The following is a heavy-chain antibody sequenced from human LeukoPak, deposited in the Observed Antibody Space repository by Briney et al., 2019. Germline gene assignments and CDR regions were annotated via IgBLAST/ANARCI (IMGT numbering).Heavy chain of an antibody. J-gene: IGHJ4*01. V-gene: IGHV4-38-2*02. CDR1: GYSISSGYY. D-gene: IGHD1/OR15-1a*01. CDR2: IYHSGST. Sequence: SETLSLTCTVSGYSISSGYYWGWIRQPPGKGLEWIGSIYHSGSTYYNPSLRSRVTISVDTSKNQFSLKLSSVTAADTAVYYCARVLTGTIYYWGQEPWSPSPQ. CDR3: ARVLTGTIYY.